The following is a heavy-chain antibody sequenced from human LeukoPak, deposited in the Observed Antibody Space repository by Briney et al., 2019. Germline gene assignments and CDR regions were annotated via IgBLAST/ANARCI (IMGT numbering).Heavy chain of an antibody. D-gene: IGHD2-2*01. J-gene: IGHJ4*02. Sequence: GGSLRPSCAASGFTFSSYGMHWVRQAPGKGLEWVAVISYDGSNKYYADSVKGRFTISRDNAKNSLYLQMNSLRAEDTALYYCARGETVPEYFDYWGQGTLVTVSS. CDR1: GFTFSSYG. CDR2: ISYDGSNK. CDR3: ARGETVPEYFDY. V-gene: IGHV3-30*03.